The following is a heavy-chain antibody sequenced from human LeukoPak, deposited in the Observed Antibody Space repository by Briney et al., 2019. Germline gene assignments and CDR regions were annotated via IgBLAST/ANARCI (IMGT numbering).Heavy chain of an antibody. D-gene: IGHD2-8*01. V-gene: IGHV3-23*01. J-gene: IGHJ6*02. CDR1: GFPFSSYA. CDR2: ISGSGRTT. Sequence: GGSLRLSCAASGFPFSSYAMSWVRQAPEKGLEWVSVISGSGRTTYYADSVKGRVTISRDNSKNTLYLQMNSLGAEDTAMYYCAKSRVGGNGGPVCYCAMDVWGQGTTVTLSS. CDR3: AKSRVGGNGGPVCYCAMDV.